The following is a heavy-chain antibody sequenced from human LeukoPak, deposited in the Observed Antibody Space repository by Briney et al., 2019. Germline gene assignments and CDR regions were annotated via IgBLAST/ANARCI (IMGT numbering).Heavy chain of an antibody. CDR2: ISGSGGST. CDR1: GFTFSSYA. Sequence: PGGSLRLSCAASGFTFSSYAMSWVRQAPGKGLEWVSAISGSGGSTYYADSVKGRFTISRDNSKNTLYLQMNSLRAEDTAVYYCATRSGRWLDFDYWGQGTLVTVSS. V-gene: IGHV3-23*01. J-gene: IGHJ4*02. D-gene: IGHD5-24*01. CDR3: ATRSGRWLDFDY.